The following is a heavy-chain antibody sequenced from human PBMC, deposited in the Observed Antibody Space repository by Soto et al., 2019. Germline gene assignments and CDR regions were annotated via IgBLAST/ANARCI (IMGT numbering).Heavy chain of an antibody. J-gene: IGHJ4*02. CDR1: GFTFSNYW. CDR2: IKQDGSEK. D-gene: IGHD2-21*01. Sequence: EVQLVESGGGLVQPGGSLRLSCAASGFTFSNYWMVWVRQAPEKGPEWVATIKQDGSEKYYVDSVKGRFTISRDNTKNSLYLQMNSLRADDTALYYCARETSADSFWGQGTLVTVSS. V-gene: IGHV3-7*01. CDR3: ARETSADSF.